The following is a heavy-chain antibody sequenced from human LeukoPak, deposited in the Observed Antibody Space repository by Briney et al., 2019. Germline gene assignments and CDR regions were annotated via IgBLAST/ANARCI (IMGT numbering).Heavy chain of an antibody. CDR3: ARVGYYYGSGTIHTNWFDP. V-gene: IGHV3-30*02. CDR1: GFTFSNYW. J-gene: IGHJ5*02. Sequence: GGSLRLSCAASGFTFSNYWMSWVRQAPGKGLEWVAFIRYDGSNKYYADSVKGRFTISRDNSKNTLYLQMNSLRAEDTAVYYCARVGYYYGSGTIHTNWFDPWGQGTLVTVSS. D-gene: IGHD3-10*01. CDR2: IRYDGSNK.